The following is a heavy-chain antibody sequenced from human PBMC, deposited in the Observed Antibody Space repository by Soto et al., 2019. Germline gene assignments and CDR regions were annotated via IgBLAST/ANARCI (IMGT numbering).Heavy chain of an antibody. V-gene: IGHV3-7*01. CDR3: ARDNKGSSWYWFDP. CDR2: IKQDGSEK. CDR1: GFTFSSYW. J-gene: IGHJ5*02. Sequence: GGSLRLSCAASGFTFSSYWMSWVRQAPGKGLEWVANIKQDGSEKYYVDSVKGRFTISRDNAKNSLYLQMNSLRAEDTAVYYCARDNKGSSWYWFDPWGQGTLVTVSS. D-gene: IGHD6-13*01.